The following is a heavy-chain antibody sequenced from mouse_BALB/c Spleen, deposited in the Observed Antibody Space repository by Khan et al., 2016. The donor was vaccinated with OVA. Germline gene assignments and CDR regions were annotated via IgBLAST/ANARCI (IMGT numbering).Heavy chain of an antibody. Sequence: VQLQESGPELVKPGASVKMSCKASGYTFTDYVISWVKQRTGQGLEWIGEIYPGSGTTYNNEKFKGKATLTADKSSNTAYMQLSSLTSEDSAVYFCARSYDGAWFAYWGQGTLVTVSA. CDR2: IYPGSGTT. CDR3: ARSYDGAWFAY. CDR1: GYTFTDYV. D-gene: IGHD1-1*01. J-gene: IGHJ3*01. V-gene: IGHV1-81*01.